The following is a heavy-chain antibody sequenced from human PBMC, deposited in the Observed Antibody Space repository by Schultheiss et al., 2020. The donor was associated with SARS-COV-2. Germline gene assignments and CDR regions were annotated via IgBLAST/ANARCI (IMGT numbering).Heavy chain of an antibody. D-gene: IGHD2-15*01. CDR3: ARVRGGGDFDY. V-gene: IGHV3-23*01. J-gene: IGHJ4*02. Sequence: GGSLRLSCAASGLIFSIYGMHWVRQAPGKGLEWVSGISASGGDTYYADSVKGLFTISRDNSKNTLSLQMNSLRAEDTAVYYCARVRGGGDFDYWGQGTLVTVSS. CDR1: GLIFSIYG. CDR2: ISASGGDT.